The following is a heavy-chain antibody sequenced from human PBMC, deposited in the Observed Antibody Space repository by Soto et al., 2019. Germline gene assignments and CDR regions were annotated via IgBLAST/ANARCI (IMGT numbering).Heavy chain of an antibody. J-gene: IGHJ4*02. D-gene: IGHD3-22*01. Sequence: HPGGSLRLSCAASGFTFSSYAMSWVRQAPGKGLEWVSSISGSGGSTYYADSVKGRFTISRDNAKNTLYLQMNSLRAEDTAVYYCAKAYFYGGMRSYFDYWGQGTLVTVSS. CDR2: ISGSGGST. CDR3: AKAYFYGGMRSYFDY. V-gene: IGHV3-23*01. CDR1: GFTFSSYA.